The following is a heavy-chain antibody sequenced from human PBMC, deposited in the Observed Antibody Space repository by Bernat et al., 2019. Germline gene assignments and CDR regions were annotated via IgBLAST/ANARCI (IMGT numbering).Heavy chain of an antibody. CDR3: ARRSRVSGVVIYDYYYYMDV. J-gene: IGHJ6*03. D-gene: IGHD3-3*01. V-gene: IGHV3-11*05. Sequence: QVQLVESGGGLVKPGGSLRLSCEASGFTFSDYYMSWIRQAPGKGLEWVSYISSSSSYTNYADSVKGRFTISRDNAKNSLYLQMNSLRAEDTAVYYCARRSRVSGVVIYDYYYYMDVWGRGTTVTVSS. CDR1: GFTFSDYY. CDR2: ISSSSSYT.